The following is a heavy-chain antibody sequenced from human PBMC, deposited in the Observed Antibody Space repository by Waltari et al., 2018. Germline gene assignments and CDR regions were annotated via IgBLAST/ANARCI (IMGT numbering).Heavy chain of an antibody. CDR3: ARSQWELNYFDY. CDR2: IYYSGST. V-gene: IGHV4-39*01. J-gene: IGHJ4*02. Sequence: QLRLQESGPGLVKPSETLSLTCTVSGGSISSSSYYWGWIHQPPGKGLEWIGSIYYSGSTYYNPSLKSRVTISVDTSKNQFSLKLSSVTAADTAVYYCARSQWELNYFDYWGQGTLVTVSS. CDR1: GGSISSSSYY. D-gene: IGHD1-26*01.